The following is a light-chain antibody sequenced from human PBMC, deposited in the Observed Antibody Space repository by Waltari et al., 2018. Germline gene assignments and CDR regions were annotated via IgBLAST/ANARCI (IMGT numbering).Light chain of an antibody. V-gene: IGLV1-44*01. CDR3: SGWDDSLNGWV. CDR2: NDN. CDR1: SSNIGRNI. Sequence: QSVLTQSPSASGTPGQRVTISCSGSSSNIGRNIVNWYQQFPGTAPKLLIFNDNQRASGVPDRFSGSKSGPSASLAISGLQSEDEAHYYCSGWDDSLNGWVFGGGTKLTVL. J-gene: IGLJ3*02.